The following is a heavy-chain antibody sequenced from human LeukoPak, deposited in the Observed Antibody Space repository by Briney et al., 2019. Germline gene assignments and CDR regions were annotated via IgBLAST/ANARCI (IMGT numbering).Heavy chain of an antibody. J-gene: IGHJ6*03. CDR3: ATCLRSGYLRYYYMDV. Sequence: GASVKVSCKVSGYSLIEFSMHWVRQAPGKGLEWIGGLDPEDGETIYAQKFQGRVTMTEDTSTDTAYMELSSLRSEDTAVYYCATCLRSGYLRYYYMDVWGKGTTVTVSS. CDR2: LDPEDGET. CDR1: GYSLIEFS. D-gene: IGHD3-3*01. V-gene: IGHV1-24*01.